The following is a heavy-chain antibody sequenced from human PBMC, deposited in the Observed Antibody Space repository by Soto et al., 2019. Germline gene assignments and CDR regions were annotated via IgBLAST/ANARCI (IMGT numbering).Heavy chain of an antibody. CDR3: ARRSGGRS. V-gene: IGHV3-30*03. D-gene: IGHD3-3*01. Sequence: QVQLVESGGGVVQHGRSLRLSCAASGFTFSSYGMQWVRQSPGEGPEWVENVANDGSNQYYAESVKGRFTISRDNSKKTVFLEIDSLISADTGVYLCARRSGGRSWGQ. CDR1: GFTFSSYG. J-gene: IGHJ3*01. CDR2: VANDGSNQ.